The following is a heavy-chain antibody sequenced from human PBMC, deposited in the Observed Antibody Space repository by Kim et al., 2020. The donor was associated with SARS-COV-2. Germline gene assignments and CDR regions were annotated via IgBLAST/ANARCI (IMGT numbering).Heavy chain of an antibody. J-gene: IGHJ5*02. CDR2: ISYDGSNK. CDR1: GFTFSSYA. V-gene: IGHV3-30-3*01. D-gene: IGHD6-13*01. CDR3: ARDTPYTALEYSSSWYWFDP. Sequence: GGSLRLSCAASGFTFSSYAMHWVRQAPGKGLEWVAVISYDGSNKYYADSVKGRFTISRDNSKNTLYLQMNSLRAEDTAVYYCARDTPYTALEYSSSWYWFDPWGQGTLVTVSS.